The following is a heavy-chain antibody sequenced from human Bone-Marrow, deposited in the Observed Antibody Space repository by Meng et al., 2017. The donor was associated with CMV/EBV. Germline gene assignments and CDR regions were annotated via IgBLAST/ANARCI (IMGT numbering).Heavy chain of an antibody. V-gene: IGHV3-74*01. CDR1: GFTFSSYW. J-gene: IGHJ6*02. CDR2: INSDGSST. CDR3: ASIRDYGMDV. D-gene: IGHD2-21*01. Sequence: GESLKISCAASGFTFSSYWMHWVRQAPGKGLVWVSRINSDGSSTSYADSVKGRFTIPRDNSKNTLYLQMNSLRAEDTAVYYCASIRDYGMDVWGQGTTVTIS.